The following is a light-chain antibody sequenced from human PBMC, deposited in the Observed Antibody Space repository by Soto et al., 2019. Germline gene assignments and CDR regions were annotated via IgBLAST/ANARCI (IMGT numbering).Light chain of an antibody. J-gene: IGLJ1*01. V-gene: IGLV1-40*01. CDR3: LSYDSRLSGYV. Sequence: QSVLTQPHSVSEAPGQRVTISCTGSSSNIGAGYEAHWYQQVPGTAPKLLIYENNNRPSGVPDRFSGSKSGTSASLAITGLQAEDEAEYYCLSYDSRLSGYVFGTGTKVTVL. CDR1: SSNIGAGYE. CDR2: ENN.